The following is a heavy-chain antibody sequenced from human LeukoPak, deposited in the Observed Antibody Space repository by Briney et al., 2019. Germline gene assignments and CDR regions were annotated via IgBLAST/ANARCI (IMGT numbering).Heavy chain of an antibody. Sequence: GGSLRLSCAASGFIFSHYAMMWLRQAPGKGLVWFGRIKNKTDGETKDYAAPVKGRFNISRGDSKNALYVQINSQKTEDTGVFYCSTYSVAAVFEYWGQGTLVTVSS. D-gene: IGHD6-19*01. V-gene: IGHV3-15*01. CDR1: GFIFSHYA. CDR3: STYSVAAVFEY. CDR2: IKNKTDGETK. J-gene: IGHJ4*02.